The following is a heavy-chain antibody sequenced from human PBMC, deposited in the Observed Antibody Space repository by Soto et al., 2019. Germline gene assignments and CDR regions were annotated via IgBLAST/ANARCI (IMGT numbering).Heavy chain of an antibody. J-gene: IGHJ4*02. Sequence: QITLKESGPTQVKPTQTLTLTCSFSGFSLNTDGEGVGWVRQPPGEALEWLALIYWDDDERYSPSLKTRLPRTKGPSKTQEVLIMTNMDPIDTATYYCAHSRNRITEDAQVGDFYYWGQRTLVTVSS. CDR2: IYWDDDE. D-gene: IGHD1-20*01. CDR1: GFSLNTDGEG. V-gene: IGHV2-5*02. CDR3: AHSRNRITEDAQVGDFYY.